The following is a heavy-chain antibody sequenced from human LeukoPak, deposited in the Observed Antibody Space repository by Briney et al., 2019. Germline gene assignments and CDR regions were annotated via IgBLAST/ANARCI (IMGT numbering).Heavy chain of an antibody. D-gene: IGHD6-19*01. J-gene: IGHJ4*02. CDR1: GESFSGYY. V-gene: IGHV4-34*01. CDR3: ARAYRSGWSNDFDY. CDR2: INYSGST. Sequence: SETLSLTCAVYGESFSGYYWSWIRQPPGNGLEWIGEINYSGSTNYNPSLKSRVTISVDTSKNQFSLKLTSVTAADTAVYYCARAYRSGWSNDFDYWGQGILVTVSS.